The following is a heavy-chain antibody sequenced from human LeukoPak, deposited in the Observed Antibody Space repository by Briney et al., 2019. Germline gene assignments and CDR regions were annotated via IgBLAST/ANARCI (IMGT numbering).Heavy chain of an antibody. J-gene: IGHJ4*02. CDR3: TRGEDYVVEVTATTWTLFDY. V-gene: IGHV1-69*13. Sequence: GASVKVSCKASGGTFSNLGISWVRQAPGHGLEWMGGIIPNFATATYAQKFQGRVTITADDSTSTAYMELRSLRSDDTAVYYCTRGEDYVVEVTATTWTLFDYWGQGTLVTVSS. CDR1: GGTFSNLG. D-gene: IGHD2-15*01. CDR2: IIPNFATA.